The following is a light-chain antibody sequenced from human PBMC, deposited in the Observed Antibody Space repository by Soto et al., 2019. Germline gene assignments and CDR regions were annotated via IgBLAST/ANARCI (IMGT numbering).Light chain of an antibody. CDR1: QSISSY. J-gene: IGKJ5*01. CDR2: GAS. V-gene: IGKV3-15*01. Sequence: QSPSSLSVSLGDRVTLTCRASQSISSYLAWYQQKPGKAPRLLIYGASTRHSGIPARFSGSGSGTDFTLTISSLQPEDFAVYYCQQYNNWPHTFGQGTQLEI. CDR3: QQYNNWPHT.